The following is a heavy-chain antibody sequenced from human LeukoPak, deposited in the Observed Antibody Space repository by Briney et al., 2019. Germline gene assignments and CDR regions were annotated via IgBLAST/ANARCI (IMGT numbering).Heavy chain of an antibody. CDR2: INPSGGST. CDR1: GYTFTSYY. CDR3: ARAAQITIFGVVPPPWDYYYYMDV. D-gene: IGHD3-3*01. Sequence: ASVKVPCKASGYTFTSYYMHWVRQAPGQGLEWMGIINPSGGSTSYAQKFQGRVTMTTDTSTSTAYMELRSLRSDDTAVYYCARAAQITIFGVVPPPWDYYYYMDVWGKGTTVTVSS. J-gene: IGHJ6*03. V-gene: IGHV1-46*01.